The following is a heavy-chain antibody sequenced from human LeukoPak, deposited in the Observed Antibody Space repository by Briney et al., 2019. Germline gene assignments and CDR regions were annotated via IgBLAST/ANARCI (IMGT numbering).Heavy chain of an antibody. CDR3: ARLVGASWFDS. CDR1: GDSVSSNSVT. J-gene: IGHJ5*01. V-gene: IGHV6-1*01. D-gene: IGHD1-26*01. CDR2: TYYRSKWYN. Sequence: SQTLSLTCAISGDSVSSNSVTWNWIRQSPSRGLEWLGRTYYRSKWYNDYAVSMKSRITINPDTSKNQFSLQLNSVTPEDTAVYYCARLVGASWFDSWGQGTLVTVSS.